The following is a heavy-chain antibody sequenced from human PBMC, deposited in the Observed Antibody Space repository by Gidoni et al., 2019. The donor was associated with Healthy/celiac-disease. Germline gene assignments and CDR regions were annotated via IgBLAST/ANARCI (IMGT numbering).Heavy chain of an antibody. CDR2: INPSGGST. Sequence: QVQLVQSGAEVKKPGASVQVSCKASGYTFTSYYMHWVRQAPGQGLEWMGIINPSGGSTSYEKKFQGRVTMNRDTSTSKVYMELSSLRSEDTAVYYCARGQAIDGMDVWGQGTTVTVSS. CDR1: GYTFTSYY. D-gene: IGHD2-2*01. CDR3: ARGQAIDGMDV. V-gene: IGHV1-46*01. J-gene: IGHJ6*02.